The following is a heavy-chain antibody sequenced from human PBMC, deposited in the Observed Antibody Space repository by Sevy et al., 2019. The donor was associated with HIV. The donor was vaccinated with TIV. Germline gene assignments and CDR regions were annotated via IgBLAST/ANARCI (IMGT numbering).Heavy chain of an antibody. CDR2: IYYSGST. V-gene: IGHV4-39*01. CDR3: ARLLDTAMVRVLDWFDP. CDR1: GGSISSSSYY. Sequence: LPETLSLTCTVSGGSISSSSYYWGWIRQPPGKGLEWIGTIYYSGSTYYNPSLKSRVTISVDTSKNQFSLKLSSVTAADTAVYYCARLLDTAMVRVLDWFDPWGQGTLVTVSS. J-gene: IGHJ5*02. D-gene: IGHD5-18*01.